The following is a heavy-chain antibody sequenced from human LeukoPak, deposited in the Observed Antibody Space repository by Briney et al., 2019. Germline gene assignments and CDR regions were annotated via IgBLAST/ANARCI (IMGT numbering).Heavy chain of an antibody. Sequence: PGGSLRLSCAAAGFTFSRYWMSWVRQAPGKGLEWVANIKQDGSEKSYVDSVKGRFTISRDNAKNSLFLQMNSLRAEDTAVYYCARSVYSGYYYFSRYFDLWGRGTLVTVSS. CDR3: ARSVYSGYYYFSRYFDL. D-gene: IGHD1-26*01. J-gene: IGHJ2*01. V-gene: IGHV3-7*01. CDR1: GFTFSRYW. CDR2: IKQDGSEK.